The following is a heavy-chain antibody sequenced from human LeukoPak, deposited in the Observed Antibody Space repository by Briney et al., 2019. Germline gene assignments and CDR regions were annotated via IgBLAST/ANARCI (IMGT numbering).Heavy chain of an antibody. D-gene: IGHD2-15*01. CDR1: GFTFSSYW. Sequence: GGSLRLSCAASGFTFSSYWMSWVRQAPGKGLEWVANIKKDGSERYYVDSVKGRFTISRDNAKNSLYLQMNSLRAEDTAVYYCAREILWVAATRFFDYWGQGTLVTVSS. J-gene: IGHJ4*02. CDR2: IKKDGSER. V-gene: IGHV3-7*01. CDR3: AREILWVAATRFFDY.